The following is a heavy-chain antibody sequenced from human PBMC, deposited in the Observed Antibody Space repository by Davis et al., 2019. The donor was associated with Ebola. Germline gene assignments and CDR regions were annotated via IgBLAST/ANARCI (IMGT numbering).Heavy chain of an antibody. V-gene: IGHV3-21*04. Sequence: GGSLRLSCAASGFTFSSYSMNWVRQAPGKGLEWVSSISSSSSYIYYAASVKGRFTISRDNAKNSLYLQMNSLRAEDTAVYYCAREGGIADQVDYWGQGTLVTVSS. CDR1: GFTFSSYS. D-gene: IGHD6-13*01. CDR3: AREGGIADQVDY. CDR2: ISSSSSYI. J-gene: IGHJ4*02.